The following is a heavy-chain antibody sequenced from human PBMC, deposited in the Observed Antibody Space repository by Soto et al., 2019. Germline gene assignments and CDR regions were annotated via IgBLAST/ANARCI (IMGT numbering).Heavy chain of an antibody. CDR2: IYWNDDK. CDR3: AHSRYCSSTSCYDVYWFDP. V-gene: IGHV2-5*01. D-gene: IGHD2-2*01. CDR1: GFSLSTSGVG. Sequence: QITLKESGPTLVNPTQTLTLTCTFSGFSLSTSGVGVGWIRQPPGKPLESLALIYWNDDKRYSPSLKSRLTITKDTSKNQVVLTMTNMDPVDTATYYCAHSRYCSSTSCYDVYWFDPWGQGTLVTVSS. J-gene: IGHJ5*02.